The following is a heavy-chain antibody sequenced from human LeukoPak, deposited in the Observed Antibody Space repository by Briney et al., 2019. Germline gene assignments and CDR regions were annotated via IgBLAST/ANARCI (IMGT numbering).Heavy chain of an antibody. CDR1: GGSITSTNW. Sequence: PSGTLSLTCGVSGGSITSTNWWSWVRQPPGQGLEWIGEVSLSGLTNYNPSHSSRVIMALDTSKNHLSLHLTSVTAADTAVYYCSRENGAFSPFGYWGQGYLVTVLS. CDR3: SRENGAFSPFGY. D-gene: IGHD2-8*01. J-gene: IGHJ4*02. CDR2: VSLSGLT. V-gene: IGHV4-4*02.